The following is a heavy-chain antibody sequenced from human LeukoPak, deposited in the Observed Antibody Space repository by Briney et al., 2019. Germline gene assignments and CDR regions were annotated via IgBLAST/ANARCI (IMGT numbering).Heavy chain of an antibody. J-gene: IGHJ1*01. D-gene: IGHD3-22*01. CDR2: ISTSSNI. CDR3: ARAPSEIGGYYPEYFRH. CDR1: GFTFTDYT. Sequence: PGGSLRLSCAASGFTFTDYTINWVRQAPGKGLEWVSSISTSSNIYYADSVKGRFTISRDNAKNTVSLQMNSLRAEDTGVYYCARAPSEIGGYYPEYFRHWGQGTLVTVSP. V-gene: IGHV3-69-1*01.